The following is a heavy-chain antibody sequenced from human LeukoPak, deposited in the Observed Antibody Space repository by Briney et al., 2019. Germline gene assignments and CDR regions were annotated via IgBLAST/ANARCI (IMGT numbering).Heavy chain of an antibody. CDR2: ISTSSSYI. D-gene: IGHD3-16*02. J-gene: IGHJ4*02. CDR1: GFTFSSYE. V-gene: IGHV3-21*01. Sequence: PGGSLRLSCAASGFTFSSYEMNWVRQAPGKGLEWVSFISTSSSYIYYADSAKGRFTISRDNAKNSLYLEMNSLRPEDTAVYYCAKDEGYRSPFDYWGQGTLVTVSS. CDR3: AKDEGYRSPFDY.